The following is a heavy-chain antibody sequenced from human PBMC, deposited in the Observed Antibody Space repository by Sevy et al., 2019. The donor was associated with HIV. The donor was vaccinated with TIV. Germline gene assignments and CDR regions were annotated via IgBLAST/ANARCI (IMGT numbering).Heavy chain of an antibody. V-gene: IGHV1-18*01. J-gene: IGHJ6*02. CDR2: ISAYNGNT. CDR1: GYTFTSYG. D-gene: IGHD2-15*01. CDR3: AREKDIVVVVAAARIYYYGMDV. Sequence: ASVKVSCKASGYTFTSYGISWVRQAPGQGLEWMGWISAYNGNTNYAQKLQGRVTMTTDTSTSTAYMELRSLRSDDTAGYYCAREKDIVVVVAAARIYYYGMDVWGQGTTVTVSS.